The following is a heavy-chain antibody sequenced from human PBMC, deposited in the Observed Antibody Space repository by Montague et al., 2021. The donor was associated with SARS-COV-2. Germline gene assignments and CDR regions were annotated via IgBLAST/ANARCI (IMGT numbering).Heavy chain of an antibody. CDR3: AHRKVLAAAWDY. CDR2: IYWDDDK. Sequence: PALVKPTQTLTLTCTFSGFSLSTSGVGVGWIRQPPGKALEWLALIYWDDDKRYSPSLKSRLTITKDTSKNQVVLTMTNMDPVDTSTYYCAHRKVLAAAWDYWGQGNLVTVSS. D-gene: IGHD6-13*01. J-gene: IGHJ4*02. CDR1: GFSLSTSGVG. V-gene: IGHV2-5*02.